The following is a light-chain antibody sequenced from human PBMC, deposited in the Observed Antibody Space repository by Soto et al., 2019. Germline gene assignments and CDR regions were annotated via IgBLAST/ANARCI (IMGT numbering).Light chain of an antibody. J-gene: IGKJ1*01. CDR3: QQYNDNWT. CDR1: QSISSW. Sequence: DIQNTQSPSTLSASVGDRVAITCRASQSISSWLAWYQQKPGQAPKLLIYKASTLQSGVPSRFSGSGSGTEFTLAISSLQPDDSATYYCQQYNDNWTFGQGTKV. V-gene: IGKV1-5*03. CDR2: KAS.